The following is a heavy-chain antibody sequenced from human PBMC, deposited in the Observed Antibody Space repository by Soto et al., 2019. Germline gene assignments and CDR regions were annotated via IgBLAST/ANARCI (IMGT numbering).Heavy chain of an antibody. D-gene: IGHD5-12*01. CDR3: ASEEGGGYDHRWFDP. Sequence: QVQLQESGPGLVKPSQTLSLTCTVSGGSISSGGYYWSWIRQHPGKGLEWIGYIYYSGSTYYNPSLKSRVTTSVDTSKTQFSLKLSDVTAADTAVYYCASEEGGGYDHRWFDPWGQGTLVTVSS. CDR2: IYYSGST. V-gene: IGHV4-31*03. CDR1: GGSISSGGYY. J-gene: IGHJ5*02.